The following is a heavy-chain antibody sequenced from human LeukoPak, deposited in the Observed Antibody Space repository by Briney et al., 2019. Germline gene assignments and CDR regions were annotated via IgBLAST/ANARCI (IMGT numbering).Heavy chain of an antibody. J-gene: IGHJ4*02. CDR2: IYMEGST. Sequence: PSETLSLTCAVSGGSISSSNWWSWVRQPPGKGLEWVSVIYMEGSTFYADSVQGRFTISRDNSKNTVYLQMNSLRAEDTAVFYCARGGDVVGALFDSWGQGTLVTVSS. CDR3: ARGGDVVGALFDS. CDR1: GGSISSSNW. D-gene: IGHD1-26*01. V-gene: IGHV3-53*03.